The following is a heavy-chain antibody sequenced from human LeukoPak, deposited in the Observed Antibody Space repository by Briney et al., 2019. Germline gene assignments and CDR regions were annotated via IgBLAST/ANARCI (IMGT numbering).Heavy chain of an antibody. CDR3: VLDLFSSFAFDI. Sequence: GGSLRLSCAASGXTFSRYWMHWVRQAPGKGLLWVSRINSDGSSTYYADSVKGRFTTSRDNAKNALHLQMNSLTAEDTAVYYCVLDLFSSFAFDIWGQGTMVTVSS. D-gene: IGHD3/OR15-3a*01. CDR1: GXTFSRYW. J-gene: IGHJ3*02. V-gene: IGHV3-74*01. CDR2: INSDGSST.